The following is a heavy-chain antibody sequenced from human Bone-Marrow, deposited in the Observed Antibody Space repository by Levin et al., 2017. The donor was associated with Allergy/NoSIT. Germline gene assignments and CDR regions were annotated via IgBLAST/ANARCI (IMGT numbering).Heavy chain of an antibody. D-gene: IGHD1-26*01. CDR1: GFTFSNSA. Sequence: GGSLRLSCSASGFTFSNSAMHWVRQAPGKGLEWLAVISDDGSNSYHADSVKGRFTISRDNSKNTLYLQMKSVRPEDIAVYFCVRGCLIGATCFDYWGQGTLVTVSS. CDR3: VRGCLIGATCFDY. J-gene: IGHJ4*02. V-gene: IGHV3-30*04. CDR2: ISDDGSNS.